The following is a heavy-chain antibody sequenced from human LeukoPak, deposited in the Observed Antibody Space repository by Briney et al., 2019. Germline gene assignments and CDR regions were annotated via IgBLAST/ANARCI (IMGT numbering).Heavy chain of an antibody. CDR3: AKNYGDSNWFDP. CDR1: GDSVSSNSAA. D-gene: IGHD4-17*01. V-gene: IGHV6-1*01. J-gene: IGHJ5*02. Sequence: SQTLSLTCAISGDSVSSNSAAWNWIRQSPSRGLEWLGRTYYRSNWFNDFALSVKSRITINPDTSKNQFSLQLNSVTPQDTAVYYCAKNYGDSNWFDPWGQGTLVTVSS. CDR2: TYYRSNWFN.